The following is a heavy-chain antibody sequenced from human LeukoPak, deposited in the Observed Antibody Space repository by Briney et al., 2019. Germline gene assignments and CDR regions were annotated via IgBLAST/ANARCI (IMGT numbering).Heavy chain of an antibody. D-gene: IGHD1-14*01. V-gene: IGHV4-61*08. CDR1: GGSISSGDYY. J-gene: IGHJ4*02. CDR2: IYYSGST. CDR3: ARDGNRITALPVY. Sequence: SETLSLTCTVSGGSISSGDYYWSWIRQPPGKGLEWIGYIYYSGSTNYNPSLKSRVTISVDTSKNQFSLKLSSVTAADTAVYYCARDGNRITALPVYWGQGTLVTVSS.